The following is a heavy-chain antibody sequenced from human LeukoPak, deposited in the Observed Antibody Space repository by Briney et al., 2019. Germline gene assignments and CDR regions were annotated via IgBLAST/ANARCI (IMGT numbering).Heavy chain of an antibody. D-gene: IGHD3-16*01. V-gene: IGHV5-51*01. J-gene: IGHJ6*02. CDR3: ARGLGPRTSQYYYYGMDV. CDR1: GYNFTRSW. Sequence: GESLKISCKGSGYNFTRSWIGWVRQMPGKGLEWMGIIYPGDSDTRYSPSFQGQVTISADKSISTAYLQWSSLKASDTAMYYCARGLGPRTSQYYYYGMDVWGQGTTVTVSS. CDR2: IYPGDSDT.